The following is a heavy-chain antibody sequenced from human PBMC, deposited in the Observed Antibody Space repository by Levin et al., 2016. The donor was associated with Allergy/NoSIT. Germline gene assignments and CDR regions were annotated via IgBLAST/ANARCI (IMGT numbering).Heavy chain of an antibody. CDR3: ARMKGSYIDY. Sequence: VRQAPGKGLEWVAVIWYDGSNKYYADSVKGRFTISRDNSKNTLSLQMNSLRGEDTAVYYCARMKGSYIDYWGQGTLVTVSS. D-gene: IGHD5-18*01. CDR2: IWYDGSNK. J-gene: IGHJ4*02. V-gene: IGHV3-33*01.